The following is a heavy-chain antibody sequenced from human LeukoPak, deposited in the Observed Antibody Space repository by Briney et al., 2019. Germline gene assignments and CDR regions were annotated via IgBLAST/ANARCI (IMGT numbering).Heavy chain of an antibody. V-gene: IGHV3-7*01. D-gene: IGHD6-19*01. CDR2: IKQDGSEK. Sequence: TGGSLRLSCAASGFTFSSYWMSWVRQAPGKGLEWVANIKQDGSEKYYVDSVKGRFTISRDNAKNSLYLQMNSLRAEDTAAYYCARGTRGIAVAGSFDYWGQGTLVTVSS. CDR1: GFTFSSYW. J-gene: IGHJ4*02. CDR3: ARGTRGIAVAGSFDY.